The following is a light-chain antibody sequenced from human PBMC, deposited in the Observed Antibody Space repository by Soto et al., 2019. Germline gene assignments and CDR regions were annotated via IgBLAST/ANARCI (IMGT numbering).Light chain of an antibody. CDR3: LQHNSYPRT. Sequence: DIQMTQSPSAMSASVGDSFTITCRASQGISNSLAWFQQKPGKVPQRLIYGASSLQSGVPSRFSGSGSGTEFSLTISSLQPEDFATYYCLQHNSYPRTFGQGTTGDIK. CDR2: GAS. CDR1: QGISNS. V-gene: IGKV1-17*03. J-gene: IGKJ1*01.